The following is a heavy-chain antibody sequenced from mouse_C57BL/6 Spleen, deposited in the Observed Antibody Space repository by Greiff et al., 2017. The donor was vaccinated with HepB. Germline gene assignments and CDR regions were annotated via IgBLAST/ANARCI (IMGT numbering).Heavy chain of an antibody. Sequence: VQLQQSGAELMKPGASVKLSCKATGYTFTGYWIGEILPGSGSTNYNEKFKGKATFTADTSSNTAYMQLSILTTEDSAIYYCARLDYPYAMDYWGQGTTVTVSS. CDR2: ILPGSGST. J-gene: IGHJ4*01. V-gene: IGHV1-9*01. CDR3: ARLDYPYAMDY. D-gene: IGHD2-4*01. CDR1: GYTFTGYW.